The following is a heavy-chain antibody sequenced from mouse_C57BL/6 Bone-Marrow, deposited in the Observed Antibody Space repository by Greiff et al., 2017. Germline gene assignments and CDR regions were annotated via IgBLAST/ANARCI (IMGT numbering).Heavy chain of an antibody. Sequence: EVKLQESGPELVKPGASVKIPCKASGYTFTDSNMDWVKQSHGKSLEWIGDINPNNGGTIYNQKFKGKATLTVDKSSSTAYMELRSLTSEDTAVYYCARGDYCGSPFAYWGQGTLVTVSA. CDR2: INPNNGGT. V-gene: IGHV1-18*01. CDR1: GYTFTDSN. J-gene: IGHJ3*01. CDR3: ARGDYCGSPFAY. D-gene: IGHD1-1*01.